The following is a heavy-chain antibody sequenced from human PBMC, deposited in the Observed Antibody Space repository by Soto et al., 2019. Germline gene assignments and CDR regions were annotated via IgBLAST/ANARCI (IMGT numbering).Heavy chain of an antibody. V-gene: IGHV3-23*01. CDR2: IVGGGDST. J-gene: IGHJ4*02. Sequence: EVRLLESGGGLVQPGGSLRLSCAASGFTFSNYAMSWVRQAPGKGLEWVSAIVGGGDSTYYADSVKGRFTISRDNSKNTLHLQMNSLRAEDTAVYFCAKESRGIAPTVTGYWGQGTLVTVSS. CDR3: AKESRGIAPTVTGY. CDR1: GFTFSNYA. D-gene: IGHD6-13*01.